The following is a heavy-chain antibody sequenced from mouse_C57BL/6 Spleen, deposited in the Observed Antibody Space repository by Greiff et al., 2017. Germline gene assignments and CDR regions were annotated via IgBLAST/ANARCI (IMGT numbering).Heavy chain of an antibody. J-gene: IGHJ2*01. Sequence: VQLQQSGAELVRPGASVTLSCKASGYTFTDYEMHWVKQTPVHGLEWIGAIDPETGGTAYNQKFKGKDILTADKSSSTAYMELRSLTSEDSAVYYCTESDYFDYWGQGTTLTVSS. CDR3: TESDYFDY. V-gene: IGHV1-15*01. CDR2: IDPETGGT. CDR1: GYTFTDYE.